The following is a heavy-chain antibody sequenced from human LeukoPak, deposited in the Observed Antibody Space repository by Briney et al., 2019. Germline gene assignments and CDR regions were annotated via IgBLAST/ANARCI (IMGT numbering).Heavy chain of an antibody. CDR2: ISYDGSNK. V-gene: IGHV3-30*04. CDR1: GFTFSSYA. CDR3: ARESPRGYSLDY. J-gene: IGHJ4*02. D-gene: IGHD5-18*01. Sequence: GGSLRLSCAASGFTFSSYAMHWVRQAPGKGLEWVAVISYDGSNKYYADSVKGRFTISRDNSKNTLYLQMNSLRAEDTAVYYCARESPRGYSLDYWGQGTLVTVSS.